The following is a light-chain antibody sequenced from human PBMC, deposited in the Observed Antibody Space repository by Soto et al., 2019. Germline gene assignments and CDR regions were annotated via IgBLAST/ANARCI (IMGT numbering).Light chain of an antibody. Sequence: DIQMTQYPSSLSASAGDRVTITCRASENIRSYLNWYQQKPGKAPEVLIYAASKLQSGVPLRFSGGGSGTDFTLNITRLQPEDFATYYCQQTVGTPRTFGQGTKVDIK. CDR1: ENIRSY. J-gene: IGKJ1*01. CDR3: QQTVGTPRT. CDR2: AAS. V-gene: IGKV1-39*01.